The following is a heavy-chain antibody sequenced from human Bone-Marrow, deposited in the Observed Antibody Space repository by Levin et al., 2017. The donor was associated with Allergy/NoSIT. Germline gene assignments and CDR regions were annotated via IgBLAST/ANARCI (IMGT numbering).Heavy chain of an antibody. CDR2: ISSNGGST. CDR1: GFTFSSYA. CDR3: VKGLGTGYFDY. D-gene: IGHD1-7*01. V-gene: IGHV3-64D*06. Sequence: GESLKISCSASGFTFSSYAMHWVRQAPGKGLEYVSAISSNGGSTYYADSVKGRFTISRDNSKNTLYLQMSSLRAEDTAVYYCVKGLGTGYFDYWGQGTLVTVSS. J-gene: IGHJ4*02.